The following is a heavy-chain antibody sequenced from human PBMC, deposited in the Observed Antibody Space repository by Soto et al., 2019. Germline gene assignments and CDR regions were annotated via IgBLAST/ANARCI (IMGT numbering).Heavy chain of an antibody. Sequence: QVQLVQSGAEVVKPGASVKVSCQGSGYTFTDYYLHWLRQAPGHGLEWIGWVNPDTGATNYAQNFQGRVTLTRDASINTGHMELARLGSDDTAVYYCARSGTGPTYLDHWGQGTLVTVSS. V-gene: IGHV1-2*02. J-gene: IGHJ4*02. CDR2: VNPDTGAT. CDR1: GYTFTDYY. D-gene: IGHD1-1*01. CDR3: ARSGTGPTYLDH.